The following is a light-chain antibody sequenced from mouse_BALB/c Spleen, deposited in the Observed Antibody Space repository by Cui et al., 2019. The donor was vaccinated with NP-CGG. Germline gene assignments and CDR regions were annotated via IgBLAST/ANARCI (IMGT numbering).Light chain of an antibody. CDR3: ALWYSNHWV. Sequence: QPVVTQESAPTTSPGETVTPTCRSSTGAVTTSNYANWVQEKPDHLFTGLIGGTNNRAPGVPARFSGSLIGDKAALTITGAQTEDEAIYFCALWYSNHWVFGGGTKLTVL. CDR2: GTN. J-gene: IGLJ1*01. V-gene: IGLV1*01. CDR1: TGAVTTSNY.